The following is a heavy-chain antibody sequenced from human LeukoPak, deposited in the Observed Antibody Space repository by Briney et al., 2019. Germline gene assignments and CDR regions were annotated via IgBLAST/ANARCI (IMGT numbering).Heavy chain of an antibody. Sequence: ASVKVSCKASGYTFTSYYIHWVRQAPGQGLEWMGWINPNSGDTNYAQNFQGRVTLTRDTSISTAYMDLSRVRSDVTAIYYCARADDLLTAFDYWGQGTLVTVSS. J-gene: IGHJ4*02. CDR1: GYTFTSYY. CDR3: ARADDLLTAFDY. D-gene: IGHD3-9*01. CDR2: INPNSGDT. V-gene: IGHV1-2*02.